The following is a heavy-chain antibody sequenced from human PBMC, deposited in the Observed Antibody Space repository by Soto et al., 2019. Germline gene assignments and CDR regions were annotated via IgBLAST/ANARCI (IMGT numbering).Heavy chain of an antibody. CDR3: TTDPKDIVVVVAALFDY. V-gene: IGHV5-51*01. Sequence: GESLKISCKCSGYTFANSWIALVRQMPGKGLEWLGNIFPGDSDTKYSPSFQGRVTLSADTSISTAYLQMNSLKTEDTAVYYCTTDPKDIVVVVAALFDYWGQGTLVTVSS. CDR2: IFPGDSDT. CDR1: GYTFANSW. J-gene: IGHJ4*02. D-gene: IGHD2-15*01.